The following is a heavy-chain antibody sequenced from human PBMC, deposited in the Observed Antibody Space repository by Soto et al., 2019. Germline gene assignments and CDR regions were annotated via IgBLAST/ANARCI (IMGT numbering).Heavy chain of an antibody. CDR1: GFTISTNY. CDR2: IYSGGST. J-gene: IGHJ4*02. V-gene: IGHV3-53*01. D-gene: IGHD6-25*01. Sequence: EVQLVESGGGLIQPGGSLRLSCAASGFTISTNYMSWVRQAPGKGLEWVSLIYSGGSTFYADYVKGRFTISRDNPKNTLFLQTNSLRAYDTAVYYCARGSSGAGGYFDFWGQGTLVTVSA. CDR3: ARGSSGAGGYFDF.